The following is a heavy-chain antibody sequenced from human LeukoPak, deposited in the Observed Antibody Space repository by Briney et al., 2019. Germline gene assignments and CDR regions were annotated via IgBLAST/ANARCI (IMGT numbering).Heavy chain of an antibody. V-gene: IGHV3-30*18. D-gene: IGHD3-9*01. CDR1: GFTFSSYG. CDR3: AKAPLRYFGGLSDY. CDR2: ISYDGSNK. J-gene: IGHJ4*02. Sequence: GGSLRLSCAASGFTFSSYGMHWVRQAPGKGLEWVAVISYDGSNKYYADSVKGRFTISRDNSKNTLYLQMNSLRAEDTAVYYCAKAPLRYFGGLSDYWGQGTLVTVSS.